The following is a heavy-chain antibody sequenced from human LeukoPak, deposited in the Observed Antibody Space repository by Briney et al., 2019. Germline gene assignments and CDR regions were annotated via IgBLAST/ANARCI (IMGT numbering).Heavy chain of an antibody. CDR3: ARGLGCSGGSCYSVARFRYWFDP. CDR2: INHSGST. V-gene: IGHV4-39*07. D-gene: IGHD2-15*01. CDR1: GGSISSSSYY. Sequence: SETLSLTCTVSGGSISSSSYYWGWIRQPPGKGLEWIGEINHSGSTNYNPSLKSRVTISVDTSKNQFSLKLSSVTAADTAVYYCARGLGCSGGSCYSVARFRYWFDPWGQGTLVTVSS. J-gene: IGHJ5*02.